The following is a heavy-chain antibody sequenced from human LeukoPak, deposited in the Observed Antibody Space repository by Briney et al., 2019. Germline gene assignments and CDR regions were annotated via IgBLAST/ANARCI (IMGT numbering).Heavy chain of an antibody. J-gene: IGHJ4*02. CDR1: GFTFSNSG. CDR3: AKMGGYFDY. Sequence: PGGSLRLSCAASGFTFSNSGMSWVRQAPGKGLEWVSAITGSGDNTYYADSVKGRFTISRDNSKNTLYLQMSSLRAKDTAVYYCAKMGGYFDYWGQGTLVTVSS. D-gene: IGHD3-16*01. CDR2: ITGSGDNT. V-gene: IGHV3-23*01.